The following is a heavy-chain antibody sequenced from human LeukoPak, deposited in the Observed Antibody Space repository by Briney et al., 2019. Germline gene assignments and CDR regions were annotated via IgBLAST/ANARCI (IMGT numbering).Heavy chain of an antibody. CDR3: VKDTAMEPYDYYYYGMDV. D-gene: IGHD5-18*01. CDR2: ISHEGKKK. Sequence: GGSLRLSCAASGFTFWSYGMHWVREAPGKGGEGVAVISHEGKKKFYVDFVKSGFTISRDNSDNTLYLQMNSLRTEDTAMYYCVKDTAMEPYDYYYYGMDVWGQGTTIPVSS. CDR1: GFTFWSYG. J-gene: IGHJ6*02. V-gene: IGHV3-30*18.